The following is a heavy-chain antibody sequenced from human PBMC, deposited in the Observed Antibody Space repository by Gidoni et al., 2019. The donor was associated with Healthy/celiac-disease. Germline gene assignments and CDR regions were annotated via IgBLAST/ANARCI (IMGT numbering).Heavy chain of an antibody. CDR3: ETGVQLWKDHDY. CDR1: GYTFTDYY. Sequence: EVQLLQSGAEVTKPGATVNISCTVSGYTFTDYYMNWVQQAPGKGLEWMGLVDHEDGETIYAEKFQGRVTITADTSTDTAYMERSRLRSEETDVYYCETGVQLWKDHDYWGQGTLVTVSS. V-gene: IGHV1-69-2*01. D-gene: IGHD5-18*01. J-gene: IGHJ4*02. CDR2: VDHEDGET.